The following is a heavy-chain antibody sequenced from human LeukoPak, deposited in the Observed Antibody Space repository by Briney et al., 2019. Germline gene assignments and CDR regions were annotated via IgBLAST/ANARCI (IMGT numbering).Heavy chain of an antibody. Sequence: PGGSLRLSCAASGFTFSTYWMSWVRQAPGKGLEWVANIKQDGSEKYYVDSVKGRFTISRDNAENSLYLQMSSLRAEDTAVYYCARILGYGGYDSPFDYWGQGTLVIVSS. CDR1: GFTFSTYW. CDR2: IKQDGSEK. CDR3: ARILGYGGYDSPFDY. J-gene: IGHJ4*02. D-gene: IGHD5-12*01. V-gene: IGHV3-7*01.